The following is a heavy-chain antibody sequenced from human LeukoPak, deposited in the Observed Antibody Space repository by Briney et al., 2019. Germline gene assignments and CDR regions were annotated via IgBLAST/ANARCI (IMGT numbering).Heavy chain of an antibody. CDR2: ISGSGGST. V-gene: IGHV3-23*01. Sequence: GGSLRLSCAASGFTFSSYAMSWVRQAPGKGLEWVSAISGSGGSTYYADSVKGRFTISRDNSKNTLYLQMNSLRVEDTAVYYCAKDLGYSSGWYEGYYFDYWGQGTLVTVSS. CDR1: GFTFSSYA. J-gene: IGHJ4*02. CDR3: AKDLGYSSGWYEGYYFDY. D-gene: IGHD6-19*01.